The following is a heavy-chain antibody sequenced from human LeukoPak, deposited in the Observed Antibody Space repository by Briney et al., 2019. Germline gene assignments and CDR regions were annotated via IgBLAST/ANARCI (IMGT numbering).Heavy chain of an antibody. V-gene: IGHV4-59*08. CDR2: IYYSGST. CDR3: ARHSGDYGDYVSHFDY. D-gene: IGHD4-17*01. CDR1: GGSISSYY. Sequence: SETLSLTCTVSGGSISSYYWSWIRQPPGKGLEWSGYIYYSGSTNYNPSLKSRVTISVDTSKNQFSLKLSSVTAADTAVYYCARHSGDYGDYVSHFDYWGQGTLVTVSS. J-gene: IGHJ4*02.